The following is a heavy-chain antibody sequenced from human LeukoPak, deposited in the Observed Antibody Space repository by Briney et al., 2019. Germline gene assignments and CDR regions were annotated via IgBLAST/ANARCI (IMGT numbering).Heavy chain of an antibody. D-gene: IGHD3-22*01. V-gene: IGHV1-3*01. CDR2: INAGNGNT. CDR1: GYTFTSYA. Sequence: ASVKVSCTASGYTFTSYAMHWVRQAPGQRLEWMGWINAGNGNTKYSQKFHGRVTITRDTSASTAYMELSSLRSEDTAVYYCARDGSNYYDSSGYYDEYWGQGTLVTVSS. J-gene: IGHJ4*02. CDR3: ARDGSNYYDSSGYYDEY.